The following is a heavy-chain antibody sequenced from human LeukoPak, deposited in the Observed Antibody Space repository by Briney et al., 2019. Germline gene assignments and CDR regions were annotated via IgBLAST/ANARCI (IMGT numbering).Heavy chain of an antibody. V-gene: IGHV3-23*01. Sequence: GGSLTLSCAPSGFTFTDYSMNWVRQAPGKGLEWVSDITDSGGSTYYADSVKGRFTISRETSKNTLYLQMNTLRAEDTAIYFCAKSLAARWVIDYWGQGTLVTVSS. CDR1: GFTFTDYS. D-gene: IGHD6-25*01. CDR3: AKSLAARWVIDY. CDR2: ITDSGGST. J-gene: IGHJ4*02.